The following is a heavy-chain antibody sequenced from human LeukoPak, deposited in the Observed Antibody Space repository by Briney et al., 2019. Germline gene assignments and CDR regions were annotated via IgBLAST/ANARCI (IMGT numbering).Heavy chain of an antibody. D-gene: IGHD3-9*01. Sequence: GRSLRPSCAASGFTFSSYGMHWVRQAPGKGLEWVAVIWYDGSNKYYADSVKGRFTISRDNSKNTLYLQMNSLRAEDTAVYYCARDSHDILTGYYKGYYFDYWGQGTLVTVSS. CDR3: ARDSHDILTGYYKGYYFDY. V-gene: IGHV3-33*01. CDR2: IWYDGSNK. CDR1: GFTFSSYG. J-gene: IGHJ4*02.